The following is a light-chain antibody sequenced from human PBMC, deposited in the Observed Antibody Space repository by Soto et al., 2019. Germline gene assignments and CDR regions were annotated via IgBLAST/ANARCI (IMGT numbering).Light chain of an antibody. CDR1: QSVSSN. Sequence: EIVMTQSPATLSVSPGERATLSCRASQSVSSNLAWYQQKPGQAPRLLIYGASTRATGIPSRFSGSGSGTESGLTICSLQSEDFAVYYCQQYNNWPGTFGPGTKVDIK. CDR3: QQYNNWPGT. J-gene: IGKJ3*01. CDR2: GAS. V-gene: IGKV3-15*01.